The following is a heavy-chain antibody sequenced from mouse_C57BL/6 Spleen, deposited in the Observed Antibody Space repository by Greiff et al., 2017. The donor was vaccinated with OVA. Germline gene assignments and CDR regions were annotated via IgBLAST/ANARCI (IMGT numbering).Heavy chain of an antibody. Sequence: QVQLQQSGAELVRPGASVTLSCKASGYTFTDYEMHWVKQTPVHGLEWIGAIDPETGGTAYNQKFKGKARLTADKSSSTAYMELRSLTSEDSAVYYCTRSRTVVEGYYAMDYWGQGTSVTVSS. D-gene: IGHD1-1*01. J-gene: IGHJ4*01. CDR1: GYTFTDYE. V-gene: IGHV1-15*01. CDR2: IDPETGGT. CDR3: TRSRTVVEGYYAMDY.